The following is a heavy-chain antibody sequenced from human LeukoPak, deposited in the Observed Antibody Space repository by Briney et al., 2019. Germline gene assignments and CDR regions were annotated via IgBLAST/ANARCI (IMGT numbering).Heavy chain of an antibody. CDR1: GFTFSSNW. V-gene: IGHV3-74*01. CDR2: SNPDGSST. Sequence: GGSLRLTCAASGFTFSSNWMHWVRQAPGKGLVWVSRSNPDGSSTNYADSVKGRFTISRDNAKNTLHLQMNSLRAEDTAVYYCASPGTTVTTRNAFDIWGQGTMVTVSS. J-gene: IGHJ3*02. D-gene: IGHD4-17*01. CDR3: ASPGTTVTTRNAFDI.